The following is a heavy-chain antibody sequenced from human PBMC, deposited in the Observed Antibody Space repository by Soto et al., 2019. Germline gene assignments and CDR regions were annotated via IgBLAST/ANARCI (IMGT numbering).Heavy chain of an antibody. CDR2: INHSGST. J-gene: IGHJ4*02. CDR3: ARGRPIFASYYYDSSGLDY. D-gene: IGHD3-22*01. Sequence: QVQLQQWGAGLLKPSETLSLTCAVYGGSFSGYYWSWIRQPPGKGLEWIGEINHSGSTNYNPSLKSRVTISVDTSKNQFSLKLSSVTAADTAVYYCARGRPIFASYYYDSSGLDYWGQGTLVTVSS. CDR1: GGSFSGYY. V-gene: IGHV4-34*01.